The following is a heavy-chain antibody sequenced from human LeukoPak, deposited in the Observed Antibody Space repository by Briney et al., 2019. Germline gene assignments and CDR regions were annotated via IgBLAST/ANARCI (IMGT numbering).Heavy chain of an antibody. J-gene: IGHJ2*01. CDR1: GFTFSSQS. D-gene: IGHD2-2*01. V-gene: IGHV3-48*01. CDR3: AKTSPYQLSFDL. CDR2: ISSSSTTI. Sequence: GGSLRLSCAASGFTFSSQSMNWVRQAPGKGPEWVSYISSSSTTIYYADSVKGRFTVSRDYAKNSLYLQMNRLRAEDTAVYYCAKTSPYQLSFDLWGRGTLVTVSS.